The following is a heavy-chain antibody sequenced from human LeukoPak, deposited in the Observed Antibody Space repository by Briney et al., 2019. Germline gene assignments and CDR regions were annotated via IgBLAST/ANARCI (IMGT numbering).Heavy chain of an antibody. CDR3: ARDTQLWFGELPFDY. V-gene: IGHV1-2*02. J-gene: IGHJ4*02. D-gene: IGHD3-10*01. CDR1: GYTFTGYY. Sequence: GESLKVSCKASGYTFTGYYMHWVRQAPGQGLEWMGWINPNSGGTNYAQKFQGRVTMTRGTSISTAYMELSRLRSDDTAVYYCARDTQLWFGELPFDYWGQGTLVTVSS. CDR2: INPNSGGT.